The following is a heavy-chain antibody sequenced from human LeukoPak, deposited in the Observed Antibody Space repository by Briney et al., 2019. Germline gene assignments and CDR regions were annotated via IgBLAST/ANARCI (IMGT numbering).Heavy chain of an antibody. J-gene: IGHJ5*01. V-gene: IGHV4-39*01. Sequence: PSETLSLTCSVSGGSINSSSYYWGWIRQPPGKGLELIGNIFHSGSTDYNSSLKSRVTISVDTSKKQFSLKLSSVTAADTAVYYCASAPYYDFWSGYYMTGWFDFWGQGTLVTVSS. CDR1: GGSINSSSYY. D-gene: IGHD3-3*01. CDR3: ASAPYYDFWSGYYMTGWFDF. CDR2: IFHSGST.